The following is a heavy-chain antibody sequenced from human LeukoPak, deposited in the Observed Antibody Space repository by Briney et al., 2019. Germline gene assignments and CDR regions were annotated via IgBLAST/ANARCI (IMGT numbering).Heavy chain of an antibody. Sequence: SDTLSLTCTVSGGSISAYYWSWIRQPPGKGLEWIGYIYLSGSTNTNPSLKSRVTISVDASETQFSLKLSSVTAADTAVYYCARHSHYYGSGSFYRDYFDYWGQGTLVTVSS. CDR1: GGSISAYY. D-gene: IGHD3-10*01. CDR3: ARHSHYYGSGSFYRDYFDY. CDR2: IYLSGST. V-gene: IGHV4-59*08. J-gene: IGHJ4*02.